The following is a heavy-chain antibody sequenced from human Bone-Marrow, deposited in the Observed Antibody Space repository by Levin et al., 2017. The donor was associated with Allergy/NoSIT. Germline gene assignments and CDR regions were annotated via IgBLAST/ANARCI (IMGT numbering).Heavy chain of an antibody. CDR2: IWYDGSNK. Sequence: GGSLRLSCAASGFTFSSYGMHWVRQAPGKGLEWVAVIWYDGSNKYYADSVKGRFTISRDNSKNTLYLQMNSLRAEDTAVYYCARDWASSGWSPYYYYYYMDVWGKGTTVTVSS. CDR1: GFTFSSYG. V-gene: IGHV3-33*01. CDR3: ARDWASSGWSPYYYYYYMDV. J-gene: IGHJ6*03. D-gene: IGHD6-19*01.